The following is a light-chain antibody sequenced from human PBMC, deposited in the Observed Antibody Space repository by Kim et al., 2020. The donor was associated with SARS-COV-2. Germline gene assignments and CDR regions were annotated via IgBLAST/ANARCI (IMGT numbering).Light chain of an antibody. CDR1: QTVKYN. J-gene: IGKJ1*01. Sequence: VSTGERATLSCRASQTVKYNLAWYQQKPGQAPRLLIYGVSTRATGIPARFSGSGSGTDFTLTINSLQSEDFAVYSCQQYNNWPWTFGQGTKVDIK. CDR2: GVS. V-gene: IGKV3-15*01. CDR3: QQYNNWPWT.